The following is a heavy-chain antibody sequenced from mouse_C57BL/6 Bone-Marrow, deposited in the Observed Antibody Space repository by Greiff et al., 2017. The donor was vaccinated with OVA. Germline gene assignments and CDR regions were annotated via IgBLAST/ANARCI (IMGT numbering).Heavy chain of an antibody. CDR1: GYTFTSYG. D-gene: IGHD1-1*01. J-gene: IGHJ3*01. V-gene: IGHV1-81*01. CDR3: ARHYGTSRRFAY. CDR2: IYPRSGNT. Sequence: QVQLQQSGAELARPGASVKLSCKASGYTFTSYGISWVKQRTGQGLEWIGEIYPRSGNTYYNEKFKGKATLTADKSSSTAYMELRSLTSEDSAVYFCARHYGTSRRFAYWGQGTLVTVSA.